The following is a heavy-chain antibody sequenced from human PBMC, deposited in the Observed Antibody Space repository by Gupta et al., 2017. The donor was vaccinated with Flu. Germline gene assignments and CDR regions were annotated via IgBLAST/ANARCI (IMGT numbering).Heavy chain of an antibody. CDR2: IWRDGSDE. J-gene: IGHJ2*01. CDR1: GFPFSAYG. V-gene: IGHV3-33*01. Sequence: QVQLVESGGGVVQSGRSLRLSCAASGFPFSAYGMHWVRQAPGKGLDWVAGIWRDGSDEFYADSVKGRFTISRDNSKNTLYLQMSSLRAEDTAIYYCARGEAGYTSGWNWYFDLWGRGTLVTVSP. D-gene: IGHD6-19*01. CDR3: ARGEAGYTSGWNWYFDL.